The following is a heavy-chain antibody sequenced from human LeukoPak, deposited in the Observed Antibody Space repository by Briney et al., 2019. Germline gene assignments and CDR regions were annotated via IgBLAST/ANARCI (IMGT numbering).Heavy chain of an antibody. V-gene: IGHV6-1*01. J-gene: IGHJ5*01. CDR1: GDSVSSNTAT. CDR2: TYYRSKWYN. D-gene: IGHD1-26*01. CDR3: ARERGSPTWFDY. Sequence: SQTPSLTCAISGDSVSSNTATWTWIRQSPSRGLEWLGRTYYRSKWYNDYAVSVKSRITINPDTSKNQFSLQLNSVTPEDTAVYYCARERGSPTWFDYWGQGTLVTVSS.